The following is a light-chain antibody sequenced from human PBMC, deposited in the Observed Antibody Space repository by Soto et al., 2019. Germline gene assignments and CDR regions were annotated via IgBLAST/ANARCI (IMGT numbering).Light chain of an antibody. V-gene: IGLV2-14*01. CDR1: SSDVGGYNY. CDR2: DVS. Sequence: QSALTQPASVSGSPGQSITISCTGTSSDVGGYNYVSWYQQHPGKAPKLMICDVSDRPSGISNRFSGSKYGNTASLTISGLQAEDEADYYCSSYTTSSTYVCGTGTKLTVL. J-gene: IGLJ1*01. CDR3: SSYTTSSTYV.